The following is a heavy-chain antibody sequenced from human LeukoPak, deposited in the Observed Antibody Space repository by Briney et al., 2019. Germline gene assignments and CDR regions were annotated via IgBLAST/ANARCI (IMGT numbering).Heavy chain of an antibody. CDR1: GFTFSNFA. CDR2: ISGTGRST. CDR3: AKDQGSGLGSYYWGYFDY. J-gene: IGHJ4*02. D-gene: IGHD3-10*01. V-gene: IGHV3-23*01. Sequence: PGGSLRLSCAASGFTFSNFAINWVRQAPGKGLAWVSGISGTGRSTYSAASVKGRFIISRDNFRNTVFLQMNSLRAEDTAVYYCAKDQGSGLGSYYWGYFDYWGQGTLVTVSS.